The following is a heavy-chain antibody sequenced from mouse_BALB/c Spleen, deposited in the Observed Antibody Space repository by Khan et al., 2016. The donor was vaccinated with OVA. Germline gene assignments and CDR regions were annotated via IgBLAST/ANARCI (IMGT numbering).Heavy chain of an antibody. J-gene: IGHJ3*01. D-gene: IGHD1-1*01. CDR1: DFSLTNYG. CDR3: GRGDYGSSYEFAY. Sequence: QMQLEESGPGLVQPLQSLSITCTVSDFSLTNYGVHWVRQSPGQGLEWLGVIWSGGSTDYNVAFISRLSITKDNSKSQVFFKMNSLQVDDTAIYYCGRGDYGSSYEFAYWGQGTLVTVSA. V-gene: IGHV2-4*02. CDR2: IWSGGST.